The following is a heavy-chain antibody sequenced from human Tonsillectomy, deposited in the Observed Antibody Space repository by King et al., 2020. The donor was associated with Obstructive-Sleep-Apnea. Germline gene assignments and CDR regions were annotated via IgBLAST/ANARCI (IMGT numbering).Heavy chain of an antibody. V-gene: IGHV5-10-1*01. CDR2: IEPSDPYT. CDR3: ARLKDSSSSYFDY. D-gene: IGHD6-6*01. J-gene: IGHJ4*02. Sequence: VQLVESGAEVKKPGESLRISCKGSGYSCTSYWISWVRQMPGKGLEWMGGIEPSDPYTKYSPSFQGDVTISADNSISTAYLQWSSLKASEPARYYCARLKDSSSSYFDYWGQGTLVTVSS. CDR1: GYSCTSYW.